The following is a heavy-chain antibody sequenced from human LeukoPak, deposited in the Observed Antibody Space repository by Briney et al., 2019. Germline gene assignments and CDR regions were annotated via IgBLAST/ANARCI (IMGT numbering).Heavy chain of an antibody. V-gene: IGHV4-59*12. Sequence: SETLSLTCTVSGGSISSYYWSWIRQPPGKGLEWIGYIYYSGSTNYNPSLKSRVTISVDTSKSQFSLKLSSVTAADTAVYYCARDRKRGYSYGSAFDPWGQGTLVTVSS. CDR3: ARDRKRGYSYGSAFDP. CDR2: IYYSGST. CDR1: GGSISSYY. J-gene: IGHJ5*02. D-gene: IGHD5-18*01.